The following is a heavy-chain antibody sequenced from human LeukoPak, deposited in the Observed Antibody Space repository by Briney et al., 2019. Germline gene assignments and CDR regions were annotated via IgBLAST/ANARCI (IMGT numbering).Heavy chain of an antibody. CDR1: GGSISSYY. CDR2: IYTSGST. CDR3: ARESRATIFGVVIRDYYYGMDV. J-gene: IGHJ6*02. Sequence: PSETLSLTCTVSGGSISSYYWSWIRQPAGKGLEWIGRIYTSGSTNYNPSLKSRVTMSVDTSKNQFSLKLSSVTAADTAVYHCARESRATIFGVVIRDYYYGMDVWGQGTTVTVSS. V-gene: IGHV4-4*07. D-gene: IGHD3-3*01.